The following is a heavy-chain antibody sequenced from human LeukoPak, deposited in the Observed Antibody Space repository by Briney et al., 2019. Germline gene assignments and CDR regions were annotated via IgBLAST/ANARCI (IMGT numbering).Heavy chain of an antibody. CDR2: IYYSGST. CDR1: GGSISSSSYY. V-gene: IGHV4-39*01. D-gene: IGHD4-23*01. CDR3: ARHSDLTTVVRGAFDY. Sequence: SETLSLTCTVSGGSISSSSYYWGWIRQPPGKGLEWIGSIYYSGSTYYNPSLKSRVTISVDTSKNQFSLKLSSVTAADTAVYYCARHSDLTTVVRGAFDYWGQGTLVTVSS. J-gene: IGHJ4*02.